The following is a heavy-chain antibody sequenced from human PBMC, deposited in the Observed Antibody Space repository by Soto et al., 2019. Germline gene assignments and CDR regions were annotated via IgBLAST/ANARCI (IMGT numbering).Heavy chain of an antibody. D-gene: IGHD5-18*01. J-gene: IGHJ3*02. Sequence: QVQLVQSGAEVKKPGASVKVSCKASGYTFTSYGISWVRQAPGQGLEWMGWISAYNGNTNYAQKLQGRVTMTTDTSTSTAYMELMSLRSDDTSVYYCAIEGAYSYGGGSNDAFDIWGQGTMVTVSS. CDR2: ISAYNGNT. CDR1: GYTFTSYG. V-gene: IGHV1-18*01. CDR3: AIEGAYSYGGGSNDAFDI.